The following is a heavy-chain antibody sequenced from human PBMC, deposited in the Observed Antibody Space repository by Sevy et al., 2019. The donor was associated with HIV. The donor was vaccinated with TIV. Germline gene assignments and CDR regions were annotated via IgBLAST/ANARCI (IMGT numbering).Heavy chain of an antibody. D-gene: IGHD3-22*01. CDR3: ARAKDYYDKSGAPFDY. Sequence: ASVKVSCKVSGYTLTKLAMHWVRQAPGKGLEWMGTLDPEDGETIYAQKFQGRVTMTEDTSIDIAYMELRSLRSEDTAVFDCARAKDYYDKSGAPFDYWGQGTLVTVSS. V-gene: IGHV1-24*01. CDR2: LDPEDGET. CDR1: GYTLTKLA. J-gene: IGHJ4*02.